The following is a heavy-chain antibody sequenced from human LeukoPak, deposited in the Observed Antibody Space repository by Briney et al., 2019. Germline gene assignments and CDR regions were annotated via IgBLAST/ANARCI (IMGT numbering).Heavy chain of an antibody. CDR2: ISGSGNKT. D-gene: IGHD2-8*01. V-gene: IGHV3-23*01. J-gene: IGHJ6*03. Sequence: GGSLRLSCAASGFTFSSYWMSWVRQAPGKGLEWVAAISGSGNKTYYADSVKGRFTISRDNSKNTLYLQMNSLRAEDTAVYYCAKDGARYCTNGVCYAFYYMDVWGKGTTVTVSS. CDR3: AKDGARYCTNGVCYAFYYMDV. CDR1: GFTFSSYW.